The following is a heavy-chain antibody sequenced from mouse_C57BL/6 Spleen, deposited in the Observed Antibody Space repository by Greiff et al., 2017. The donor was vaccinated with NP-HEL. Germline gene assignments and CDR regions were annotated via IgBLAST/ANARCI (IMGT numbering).Heavy chain of an antibody. Sequence: VQLQQPGAELVKPGASVKLSCKASGYTFTSYWMHWVKQRPGRGLEWIGRIDPNSGGTKYNEKFKSQATLTVDKPSSTAYMQLSSLTSEDSAVYYCAKEEIRDDYAMDYWGQGTSVTVSS. CDR2: IDPNSGGT. CDR1: GYTFTSYW. V-gene: IGHV1-72*01. CDR3: AKEEIRDDYAMDY. J-gene: IGHJ4*01. D-gene: IGHD2-13*01.